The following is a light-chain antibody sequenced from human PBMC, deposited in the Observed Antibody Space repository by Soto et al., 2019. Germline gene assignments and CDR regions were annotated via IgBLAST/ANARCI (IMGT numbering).Light chain of an antibody. Sequence: AIQMTQSPSSLSASVGDRVTIACRASQGIRNDLVWYQQKPGKAPNLLIYAASSLQSGVPSRFSGSGSGTDFTLTISSLQPEDFATYYCLQHYNYPWTFGQGTKVEIK. CDR3: LQHYNYPWT. CDR1: QGIRND. J-gene: IGKJ1*01. CDR2: AAS. V-gene: IGKV1-6*01.